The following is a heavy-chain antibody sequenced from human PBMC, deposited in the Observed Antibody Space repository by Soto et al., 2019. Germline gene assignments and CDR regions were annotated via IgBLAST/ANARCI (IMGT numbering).Heavy chain of an antibody. CDR1: GGSISSGGYY. V-gene: IGHV4-31*03. Sequence: QVQLQESGPGLVKPSQTLSLTCTVSGGSISSGGYYWSWIRQHPGKGLEWIGYIYYSGSTYYNPSLRSRVTLSVDTSKNQFSLNLSSVTAADTAVYYCARGIVVPPARWFDLWGQGTLVTVSS. CDR3: ARGIVVPPARWFDL. D-gene: IGHD2-2*01. J-gene: IGHJ5*02. CDR2: IYYSGST.